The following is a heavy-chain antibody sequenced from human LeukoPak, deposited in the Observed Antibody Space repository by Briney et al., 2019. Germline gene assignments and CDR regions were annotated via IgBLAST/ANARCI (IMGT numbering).Heavy chain of an antibody. V-gene: IGHV4-39*07. D-gene: IGHD2-15*01. Sequence: SETLSLTCTVSGGSISNSSYYWGWIRQPPGKGLECFGSIYYSGNTYYSPSLKSRVTISVDTSKNQFSLRLSSVTAADTAVYYCAVLVVAATSAHFQHWGQAPWSPSRQ. CDR2: IYYSGNT. J-gene: IGHJ1*01. CDR3: AVLVVAATSAHFQH. CDR1: GGSISNSSYY.